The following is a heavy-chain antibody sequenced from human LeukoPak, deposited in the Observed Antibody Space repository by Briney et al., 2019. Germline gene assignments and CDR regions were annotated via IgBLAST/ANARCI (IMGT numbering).Heavy chain of an antibody. V-gene: IGHV3-48*03. J-gene: IGHJ5*02. CDR1: GFIFSSYE. CDR2: ISESGNTI. CDR3: ARLSRADSRNWLDP. Sequence: PGGSLRLSCAASGFIFSSYEMNWVRQAPGKGLEWRSYISESGNTIYSADSVKGRFTISRDNAKTSLYLQMTSLRAADKAVYYCARLSRADSRNWLDPCGQGTLVSVSS.